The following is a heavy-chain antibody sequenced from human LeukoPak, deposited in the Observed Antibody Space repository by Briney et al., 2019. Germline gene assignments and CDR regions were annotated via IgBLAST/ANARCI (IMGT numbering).Heavy chain of an antibody. D-gene: IGHD1-26*01. CDR3: AKDSLRERIVGSTTRGVNDY. V-gene: IGHV3-7*01. J-gene: IGHJ4*02. CDR1: GFTFSRYW. Sequence: GGSLRLSCAASGFTFSRYWMTWVRQAPGKGLEWVANIKQDGSEKYYVDSVKGRFTISRDNAKNSLYLQMNSLRGEDTAVYYCAKDSLRERIVGSTTRGVNDYWGQGTLVTVSS. CDR2: IKQDGSEK.